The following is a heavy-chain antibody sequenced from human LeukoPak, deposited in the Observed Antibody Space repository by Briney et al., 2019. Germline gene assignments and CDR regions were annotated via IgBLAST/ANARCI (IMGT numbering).Heavy chain of an antibody. V-gene: IGHV1-18*01. CDR3: ARATEGAAGTLEHDY. CDR1: GYTFTSYG. J-gene: IGHJ4*02. CDR2: ISAYNGNT. Sequence: ASVKVSCKASGYTFTSYGISWVRQAPGQGLEWMGWISAYNGNTNYAQKLQGRVTMTTDTSTSTAYMELRSLRSDDTAVYYCARATEGAAGTLEHDYWGQGTLVTVSS. D-gene: IGHD6-13*01.